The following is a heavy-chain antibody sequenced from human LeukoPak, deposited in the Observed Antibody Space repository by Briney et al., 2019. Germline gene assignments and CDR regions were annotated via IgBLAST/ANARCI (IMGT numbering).Heavy chain of an antibody. J-gene: IGHJ4*02. D-gene: IGHD6-25*01. Sequence: SETLSLTCTVSGGSISSYYWSWIRQPPGKGLEWIGYIYYSGSTNYNPSLKSRVNISVGTSKNQFSLKLSSVTAADTAVYYCARRPAEGYFDYWGQGTLVTVSS. CDR3: ARRPAEGYFDY. CDR1: GGSISSYY. CDR2: IYYSGST. V-gene: IGHV4-59*01.